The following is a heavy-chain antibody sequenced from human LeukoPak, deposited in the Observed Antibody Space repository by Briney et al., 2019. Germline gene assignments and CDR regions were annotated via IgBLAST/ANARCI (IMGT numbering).Heavy chain of an antibody. J-gene: IGHJ4*02. Sequence: GGSLRLSCVASGSTFSLFAIHWVRQAPGKGLEWVAVVSHEGSNKNYADSVKGRFTISRDSSENTVYLQMNSLRADDTALYNCATVRGLEYYFEDWGQGTLVTVSS. V-gene: IGHV3-30*03. D-gene: IGHD3-10*02. CDR3: ATVRGLEYYFED. CDR1: GSTFSLFA. CDR2: VSHEGSNK.